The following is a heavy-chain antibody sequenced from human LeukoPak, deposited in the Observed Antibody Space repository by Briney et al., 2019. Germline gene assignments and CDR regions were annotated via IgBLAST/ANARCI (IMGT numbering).Heavy chain of an antibody. J-gene: IGHJ4*02. CDR1: GGSFTDYY. CDR3: TRDCEHGTQDS. CDR2: IYYRGNT. V-gene: IGHV4-39*07. Sequence: ASETLSLTCTVSGGSFTDYYWGWIRQPPGKGLEWIGSIYYRGNTFYNPSLRNRVSISIDTSKGRFSLNLNSVTAADTAVYFCTRDCEHGTQDSWGQGTLVTVS. D-gene: IGHD1-26*01.